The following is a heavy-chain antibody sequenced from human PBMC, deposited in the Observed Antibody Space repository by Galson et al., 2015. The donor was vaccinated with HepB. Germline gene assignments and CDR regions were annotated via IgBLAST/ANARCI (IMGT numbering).Heavy chain of an antibody. J-gene: IGHJ4*02. CDR2: IGTAGDP. CDR1: GFNFSSYD. Sequence: SLRLSCAASGFNFSSYDMHWVRQATGKGLEWVSAIGTAGDPYYPDSGKGRFNISRENAENSLYRQMNSLRAGDTAVYYCARGSPPDYWGQGTRVTVSS. V-gene: IGHV3-13*05. CDR3: ARGSPPDY.